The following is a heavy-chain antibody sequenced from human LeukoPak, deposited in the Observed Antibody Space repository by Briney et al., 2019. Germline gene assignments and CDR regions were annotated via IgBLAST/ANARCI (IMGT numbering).Heavy chain of an antibody. CDR1: GDSVFSNNS. V-gene: IGHV6-1*01. Sequence: SQTLSLTCAISGDSVFSNNSWNWIRQSPSRGLEWLGRTYYRSKWYNDYVVSVKSRININPDTSKNQFSLQLSSVTPEDTAVYYCARGGQGDGYSADEAFDIWGQGTMVTVS. D-gene: IGHD5-18*01. J-gene: IGHJ3*02. CDR3: ARGGQGDGYSADEAFDI. CDR2: TYYRSKWYN.